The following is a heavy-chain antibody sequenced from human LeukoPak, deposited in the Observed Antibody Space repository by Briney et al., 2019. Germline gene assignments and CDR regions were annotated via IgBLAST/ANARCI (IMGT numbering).Heavy chain of an antibody. J-gene: IGHJ6*02. Sequence: GGSLRLSCVASGFTFSSYAMNWVRQAPGKGLEWVSCNSGSGGSTYYADSVKGRFTISRDNSKNTVYLQMNSLRAEDTAVYYCAKVLLGTSCYDAMDVWGQGTPVSVSS. V-gene: IGHV3-23*01. CDR3: AKVLLGTSCYDAMDV. CDR2: NSGSGGST. CDR1: GFTFSSYA. D-gene: IGHD2-2*01.